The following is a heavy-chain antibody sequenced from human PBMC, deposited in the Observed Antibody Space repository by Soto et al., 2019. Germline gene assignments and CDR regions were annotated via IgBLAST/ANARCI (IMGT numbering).Heavy chain of an antibody. CDR1: GFTFTNYA. Sequence: PGGSLRLSCAASGFTFTNYAMSWVRQAPGKGLEWVSTISGRGGSTYYADSVKGRFTISRDNSKNTLYLQMDSLRAEDTAVYYCAKKGPPRDAFDIWGQGTMVTVSS. J-gene: IGHJ3*02. CDR2: ISGRGGST. CDR3: AKKGPPRDAFDI. V-gene: IGHV3-23*01.